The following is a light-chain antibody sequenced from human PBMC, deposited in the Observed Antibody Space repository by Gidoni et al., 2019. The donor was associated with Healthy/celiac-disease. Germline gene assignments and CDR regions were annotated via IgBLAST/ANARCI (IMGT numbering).Light chain of an antibody. CDR2: DAS. CDR3: QQRNNWPPET. CDR1: QRVSSY. V-gene: IGKV3-11*01. J-gene: IGKJ1*01. Sequence: EIVLPQSPATLSLSPGERATLSCRASQRVSSYLAWYHQKPRQAPRRLINDASNRATGGPAGLSGGRGWADVTITTISLEHEDVVVYYYQQRNNWPPETFXQXTKVEIK.